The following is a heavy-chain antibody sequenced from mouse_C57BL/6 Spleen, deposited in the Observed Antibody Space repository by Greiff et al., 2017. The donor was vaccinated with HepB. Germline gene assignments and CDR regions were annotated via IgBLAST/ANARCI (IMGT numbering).Heavy chain of an antibody. V-gene: IGHV1-72*01. J-gene: IGHJ2*01. D-gene: IGHD1-1*01. CDR2: IDPYSGGT. CDR3: ASEGPSTVGADY. Sequence: QVQLQQPGAELVKPGASVKLSCKASGYTFTSYWMHWVKQRPGRGLEWIGRIDPYSGGTKYNQKFKSKATLTVDKPSSTAYMQLSSLTSEDSAVYYCASEGPSTVGADYWGQGTTLTVSS. CDR1: GYTFTSYW.